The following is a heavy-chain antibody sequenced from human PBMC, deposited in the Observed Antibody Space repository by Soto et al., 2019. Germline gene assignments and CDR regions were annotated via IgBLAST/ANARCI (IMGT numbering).Heavy chain of an antibody. J-gene: IGHJ4*02. D-gene: IGHD3-16*01. CDR1: GYSFTSNW. CDR2: INPADSDI. Sequence: GESLKISCQGSGYSFTSNWIGWVRQMPGKGLECMGIINPADSDIKYSPSFQGQVTISADKSIGTAYLQWSSLKASDTAMYYCARHQRDDASRKIDCWGQGTLVTVSS. CDR3: ARHQRDDASRKIDC. V-gene: IGHV5-51*01.